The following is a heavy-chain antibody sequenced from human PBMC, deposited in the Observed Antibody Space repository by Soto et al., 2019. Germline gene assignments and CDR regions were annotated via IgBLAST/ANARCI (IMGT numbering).Heavy chain of an antibody. D-gene: IGHD3-22*01. CDR2: IKSKTDGGTT. J-gene: IGHJ6*02. CDR1: GFTFSNAW. Sequence: ESGGGLVKPGGSLRLSCAASGFTFSNAWMSWVRQAPGKGLEWVGRIKSKTDGGTTDYAAPVKGRFTISRDDSKNTLYLQMNSLKTEDTAVYYCTTGPGSGSPLYYYYYGMDVWGQGTTVTVSS. V-gene: IGHV3-15*01. CDR3: TTGPGSGSPLYYYYYGMDV.